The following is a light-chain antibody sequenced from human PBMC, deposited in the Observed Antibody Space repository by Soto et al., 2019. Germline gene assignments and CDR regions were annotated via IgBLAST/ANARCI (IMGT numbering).Light chain of an antibody. Sequence: EIVLTQSPGTLSLSPGERATLSCRASQSVSSSYLAWYQQKPGQAPRLLIYGASSRAIGIPDRFSGSGSGTDFTLTISRLEPEDFAVYYCQQYGSSRNTSGQGTRLEIK. CDR2: GAS. CDR1: QSVSSSY. V-gene: IGKV3-20*01. CDR3: QQYGSSRNT. J-gene: IGKJ5*01.